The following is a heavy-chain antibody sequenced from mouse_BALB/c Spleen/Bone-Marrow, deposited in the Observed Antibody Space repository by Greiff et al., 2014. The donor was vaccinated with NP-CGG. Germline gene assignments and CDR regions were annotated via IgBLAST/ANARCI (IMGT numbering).Heavy chain of an antibody. CDR1: GFIFSDYY. D-gene: IGHD2-14*01. CDR3: ARTYRPYALDY. CDR2: ISDGGSYT. Sequence: EVHLVESGGGLVKPGGSLKLSCAASGFIFSDYYMYWVRQTPEKRLEWVATISDGGSYTSYPDSVKGRFTVSRDNAKNNLYLQMGSLKSEDTAFYYCARTYRPYALDYWGQGSSVTVSS. V-gene: IGHV5-4*02. J-gene: IGHJ4*01.